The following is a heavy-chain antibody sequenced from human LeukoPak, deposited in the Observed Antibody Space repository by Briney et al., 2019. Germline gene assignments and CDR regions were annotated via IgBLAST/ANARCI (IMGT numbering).Heavy chain of an antibody. CDR1: GGSISSSSYY. D-gene: IGHD3-3*01. J-gene: IGHJ6*03. CDR2: IYYSGST. CDR3: ARDRDFWSGYNYYYYMDV. Sequence: SETLSLTCTVSGGSISSSSYYWGWIRQPPGKGLEWIGSIYYSGSTYYNPSLKSRVTISVDTSKNQFSLKLSSVPAADTAVYYCARDRDFWSGYNYYYYMDVWGKGTTVTVSS. V-gene: IGHV4-39*07.